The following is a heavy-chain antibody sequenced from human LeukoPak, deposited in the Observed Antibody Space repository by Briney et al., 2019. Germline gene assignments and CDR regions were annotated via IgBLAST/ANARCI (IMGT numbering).Heavy chain of an antibody. D-gene: IGHD1-26*01. CDR1: GYSISSGYY. CDR3: ARGSRRELLHWFDP. J-gene: IGHJ5*02. CDR2: IYHSGST. V-gene: IGHV4-38-2*02. Sequence: PSETLSLTCTVSGYSISSGYYWGWIRQPPGKELEWMGSIYHSGSTYYNPSLKSRVTISVDTSKNQFSLKLSSVTAADTAVYYCARGSRRELLHWFDPWGQGTLVTVSS.